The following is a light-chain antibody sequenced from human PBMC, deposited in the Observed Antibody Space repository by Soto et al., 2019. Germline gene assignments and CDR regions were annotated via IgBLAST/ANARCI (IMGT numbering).Light chain of an antibody. J-gene: IGLJ2*01. CDR2: DVS. CDR3: SSDTSSRTLRV. V-gene: IGLV2-14*01. Sequence: QSALTQPASVSGSPGQSITISCTGTSSDVGGYNYVSWYQQHPGKAPKLMIYDVSNRPSGVSNRFSGSKSGNTASLTISGLQAEDEADYYCSSDTSSRTLRVFGGGTKLTV. CDR1: SSDVGGYNY.